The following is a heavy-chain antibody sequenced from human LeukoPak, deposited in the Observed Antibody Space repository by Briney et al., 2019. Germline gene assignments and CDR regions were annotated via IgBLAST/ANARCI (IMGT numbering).Heavy chain of an antibody. Sequence: KSSETLSLTCAVYGGSFSGYYWSWIRQPPGKGLEWIGEINHSGSTNYNPSLKSRVTISVDTSKNQFSLKLSSVTAADTAVYYSARVYYDSSGYYYFDYWGQGTLVTVSS. CDR3: ARVYYDSSGYYYFDY. D-gene: IGHD3-22*01. CDR1: GGSFSGYY. CDR2: INHSGST. V-gene: IGHV4-34*01. J-gene: IGHJ4*02.